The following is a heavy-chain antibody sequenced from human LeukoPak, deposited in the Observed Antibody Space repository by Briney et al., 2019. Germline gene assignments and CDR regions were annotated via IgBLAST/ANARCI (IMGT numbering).Heavy chain of an antibody. Sequence: PSETLSLTCTVSGGSISSSSYYWSWIRQPPGKGLEWIGYIYHSGSTNYNPSLKSRVTMSVDTSKSQFSLKLSSVTAADTAVYYCARGAGSSDYWGQGTLVTVSS. CDR2: IYHSGST. V-gene: IGHV4-61*05. D-gene: IGHD6-6*01. J-gene: IGHJ4*02. CDR3: ARGAGSSDY. CDR1: GGSISSSSYY.